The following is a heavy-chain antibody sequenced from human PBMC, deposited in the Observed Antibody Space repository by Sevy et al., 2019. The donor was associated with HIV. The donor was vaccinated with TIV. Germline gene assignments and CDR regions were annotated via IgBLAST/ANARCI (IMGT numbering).Heavy chain of an antibody. CDR2: ISYDGSNK. Sequence: GGSLRLSCAASGFTFSSYGMHWVRHAPGKGLEWVAVISYDGSNKYYADSVKGRFTISRDNSKNTLYLQMNSLRAEDTAVYYCAKEREYYYYGMDVWGQGTTVTVSS. D-gene: IGHD6-6*01. J-gene: IGHJ6*02. CDR3: AKEREYYYYGMDV. V-gene: IGHV3-30*18. CDR1: GFTFSSYG.